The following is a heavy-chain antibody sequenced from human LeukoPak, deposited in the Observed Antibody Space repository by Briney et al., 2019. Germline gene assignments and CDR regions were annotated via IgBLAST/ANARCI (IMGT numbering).Heavy chain of an antibody. CDR1: GFTFSNAW. J-gene: IGHJ4*02. Sequence: GGSLRLSCAASGFTFSNAWMSWVRQAPGKGLEWAGRIKSKTDGGTTDYAAPVKGRFTISRDDSKNTLYLQMNSLKTEDTAVYYCTVIAAAGTRGGLEAYWGQGTLVTVSS. V-gene: IGHV3-15*01. CDR3: TVIAAAGTRGGLEAY. CDR2: IKSKTDGGTT. D-gene: IGHD6-13*01.